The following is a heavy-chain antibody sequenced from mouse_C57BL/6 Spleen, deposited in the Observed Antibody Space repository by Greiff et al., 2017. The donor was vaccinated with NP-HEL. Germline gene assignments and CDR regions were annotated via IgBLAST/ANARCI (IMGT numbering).Heavy chain of an antibody. CDR3: APLTTVVAPFAY. CDR2: IHPNSGST. J-gene: IGHJ3*01. CDR1: GYTFTSYW. D-gene: IGHD1-1*01. Sequence: QVQLQQSGAELVKPGASVKLSCKASGYTFTSYWMHWVKQRPGQGLEWIGMIHPNSGSTNYNEKFKSKATLTVDKSSSTAYMQLSSLTSEDSAVYYCAPLTTVVAPFAYWGQGTLVTVSA. V-gene: IGHV1-64*01.